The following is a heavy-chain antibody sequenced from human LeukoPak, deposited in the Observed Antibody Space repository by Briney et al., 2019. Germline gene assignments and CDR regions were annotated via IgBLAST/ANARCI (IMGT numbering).Heavy chain of an antibody. Sequence: GGSLRLSCAASGFTFSGYWMTSVRQAPGKGREWGVTIKEDGSEKNYVDSVKCRFTISRDNAHTSVYLQMHSVRAEDTAVYCCARGSGWVDYWGQGTLVTVSS. CDR3: ARGSGWVDY. D-gene: IGHD6-19*01. CDR2: IKEDGSEK. CDR1: GFTFSGYW. J-gene: IGHJ4*02. V-gene: IGHV3-7*03.